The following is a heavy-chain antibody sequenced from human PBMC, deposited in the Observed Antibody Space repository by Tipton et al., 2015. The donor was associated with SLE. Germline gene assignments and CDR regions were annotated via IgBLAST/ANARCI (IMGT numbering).Heavy chain of an antibody. CDR2: IYTGGNT. CDR1: GGSISSYY. Sequence: LRLSCTVSGGSISSYYWGWIRQPAGKGLEGIGRIYTGGNTKYNPSLARRVPLSVDTSKNQFSLQLRSVTAADTAVYFCASYYCTTTRCYYFDYWGRGTLVTVSS. J-gene: IGHJ4*02. V-gene: IGHV4-4*07. D-gene: IGHD2-2*01. CDR3: ASYYCTTTRCYYFDY.